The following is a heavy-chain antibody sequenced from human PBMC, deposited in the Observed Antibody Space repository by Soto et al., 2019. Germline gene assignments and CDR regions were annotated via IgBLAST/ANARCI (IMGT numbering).Heavy chain of an antibody. CDR1: GYSFPKYY. CDR3: ARHLGYCSTTRRHHPNDVFDI. V-gene: IGHV5-51*01. CDR2: MYPGDSDT. J-gene: IGHJ3*02. Sequence: PGESLKISCKGSGYSFPKYYIGWVRQMPGKGLEWMGIMYPGDSDTRYSPSFQGLVTFSADKSLSTAYLQWRGLKASDTAMYYCARHLGYCSTTRRHHPNDVFDIWGQGTLVTVSS. D-gene: IGHD2-2*01.